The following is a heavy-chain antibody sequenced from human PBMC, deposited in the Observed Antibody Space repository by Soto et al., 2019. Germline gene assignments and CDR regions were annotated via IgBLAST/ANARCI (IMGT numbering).Heavy chain of an antibody. CDR2: INPNSGGT. D-gene: IGHD4-4*01. CDR1: GYTFIGYD. V-gene: IGHV1-2*04. CDR3: ARDKGTVADYYYYYGMDV. Sequence: ASEKVSCKASGYTFIGYDMYWVRQAPGQGLEMMGWINPNSGGTNYAQKFQGWVTMTRDTSISTAYMELSRLRSDDTAVYYCARDKGTVADYYYYYGMDVWGQGTTVTVSS. J-gene: IGHJ6*02.